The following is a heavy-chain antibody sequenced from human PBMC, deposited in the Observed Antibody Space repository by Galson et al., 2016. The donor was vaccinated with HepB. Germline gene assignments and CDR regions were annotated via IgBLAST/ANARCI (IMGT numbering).Heavy chain of an antibody. V-gene: IGHV4-31*03. D-gene: IGHD6-13*01. CDR2: IYYSGST. J-gene: IGHJ4*02. Sequence: TLSLTCTVSGGSISSGGYYWSWIRHHPGKGLEWIGYIYYSGSTYYNPSLRSRVTISADTSKNQFSLKLSSVTAADTAVYYCASWGYSSSRYSDYWGQGTLVTASS. CDR1: GGSISSGGYY. CDR3: ASWGYSSSRYSDY.